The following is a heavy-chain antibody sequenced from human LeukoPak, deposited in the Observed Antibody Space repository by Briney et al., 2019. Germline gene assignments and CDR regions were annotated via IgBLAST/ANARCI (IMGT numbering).Heavy chain of an antibody. CDR1: GYTFTGYY. V-gene: IGHV1-2*02. Sequence: ASVKVSCKASGYTFTGYYMHWVRQAPGQGLEWMGWINPNSGGTNYAQKFQGRVTMTRDTSISTAYMELSRLRSDDTAVYYCARDRGWYHYFQHWGQGTLVTVSS. J-gene: IGHJ1*01. D-gene: IGHD6-19*01. CDR3: ARDRGWYHYFQH. CDR2: INPNSGGT.